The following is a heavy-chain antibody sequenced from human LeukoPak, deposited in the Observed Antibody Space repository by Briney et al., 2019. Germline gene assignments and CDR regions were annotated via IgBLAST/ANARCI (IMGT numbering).Heavy chain of an antibody. CDR3: VRTARLLDY. J-gene: IGHJ4*02. CDR2: IGPDGTDT. CDR1: GITFSDVY. Sequence: GGSLRLSCVASGITFSDVYMTWIRQAPGRGPQWVSYIGPDGTDTVYADSVKGRFTISRDNAQKSLYLQMNNLRADDTAVYYCVRTARLLDYWGQGTLVTVSS. V-gene: IGHV3-11*01.